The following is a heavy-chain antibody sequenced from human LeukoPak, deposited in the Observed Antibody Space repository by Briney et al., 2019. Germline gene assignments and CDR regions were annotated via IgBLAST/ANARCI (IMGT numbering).Heavy chain of an antibody. CDR1: GGSISSGSYF. J-gene: IGHJ5*02. Sequence: SETLSLTCTVSGGSISSGSYFWGWIRQPPGKGLEWIGNIYYSGSTYYNPSLKSRVTIFVDTSKNHFSLRLSSVTAADTAVYYCARLNYYDSSAFSWGQGTLVTVSS. CDR3: ARLNYYDSSAFS. V-gene: IGHV4-39*01. CDR2: IYYSGST. D-gene: IGHD3-22*01.